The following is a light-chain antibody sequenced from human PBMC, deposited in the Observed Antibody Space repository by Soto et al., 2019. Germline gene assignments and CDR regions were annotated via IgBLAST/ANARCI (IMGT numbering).Light chain of an antibody. CDR2: KVS. J-gene: IGKJ2*01. CDR1: QSLVHSDGGTY. V-gene: IGKV2-30*02. CDR3: LQTTHSLYS. Sequence: VVMTQSPLSLPVTLGQPASISCRSRQSLVHSDGGTYLNWFHQRPGQSPRRLIYKVSNRDSGVPDRFSGSGSGTDFTLRISGVEADDVVVYYCLQTTHSLYSFGQGTKLEIK.